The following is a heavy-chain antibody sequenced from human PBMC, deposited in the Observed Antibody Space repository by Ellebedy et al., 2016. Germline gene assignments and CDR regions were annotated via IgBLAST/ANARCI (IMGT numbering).Heavy chain of an antibody. J-gene: IGHJ4*02. Sequence: SETLSLXXTLSGGSISNTNYYWGWLRQPPGKCLEWIGNIYYTGSSHQNPSLKSRLTISVDTSKNQFSLNLTSVTAADTAVYYCARHDFTEYSTSWSFDYWGQGALVTVSS. CDR2: IYYTGSS. CDR3: ARHDFTEYSTSWSFDY. D-gene: IGHD2-2*01. CDR1: GGSISNTNYY. V-gene: IGHV4-39*01.